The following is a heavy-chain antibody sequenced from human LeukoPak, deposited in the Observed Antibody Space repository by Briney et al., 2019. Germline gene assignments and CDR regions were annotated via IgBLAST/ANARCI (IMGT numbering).Heavy chain of an antibody. V-gene: IGHV3-30-3*02. D-gene: IGHD2-15*01. Sequence: SCKASGYTFTSYAMHWVRQAPGKGLEWVALISYDGTNKYYADSLKGRFTISRDNSKNTLYLQMNSLRAEDTAIYYCAKNGDRGAYCTGGTCYPYFYYYMDVWGKGTTVTI. CDR3: AKNGDRGAYCTGGTCYPYFYYYMDV. J-gene: IGHJ6*03. CDR1: GYTFTSYA. CDR2: ISYDGTNK.